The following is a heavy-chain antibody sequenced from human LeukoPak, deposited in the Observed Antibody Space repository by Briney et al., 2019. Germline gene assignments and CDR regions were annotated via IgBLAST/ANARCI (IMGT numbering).Heavy chain of an antibody. CDR3: AKDRGNFDY. D-gene: IGHD3-10*01. J-gene: IGHJ4*02. CDR1: GFTFSNYN. CDR2: ISGSGGST. V-gene: IGHV3-23*01. Sequence: GGSLRLSCAASGFTFSNYNMSWVRQAPGKGLEWVSAISGSGGSTYYADSVKGRFTISRDNSKNTLYLQINSLRAEDTAVYYCAKDRGNFDYWGQGTLVTVSS.